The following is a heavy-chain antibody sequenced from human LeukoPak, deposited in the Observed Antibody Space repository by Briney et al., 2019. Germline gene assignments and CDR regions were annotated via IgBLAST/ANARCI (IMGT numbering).Heavy chain of an antibody. J-gene: IGHJ4*02. D-gene: IGHD3-3*01. CDR1: GFTFSNAW. CDR2: IKSKTDGGTT. V-gene: IGHV3-15*01. Sequence: PGGSLRLSCAASGFTFSNAWMSWVRQAPGKGLEWVGRIKSKTDGGTTDYAAPVKGRFTISRDDSKNTLYLQMNSLKTEDTAVYYCTTRITIFGVVIGLDYWGQGILVTVSS. CDR3: TTRITIFGVVIGLDY.